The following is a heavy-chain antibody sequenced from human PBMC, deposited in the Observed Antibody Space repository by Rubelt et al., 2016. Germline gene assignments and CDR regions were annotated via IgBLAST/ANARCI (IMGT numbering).Heavy chain of an antibody. J-gene: IGHJ4*02. D-gene: IGHD1-14*01. V-gene: IGHV4-61*01. CDR2: FYSGST. CDR3: ARDRGRTPFDY. Sequence: QVQLRESGPGLVKPSETLSLTCSVSGGSVGPGSYFWNWIRQPPGKGLEGIGYFYSGSTNYKPSLKSPVTLSVETSKNLFSLSLRAVTAADTAVYYCARDRGRTPFDYWGQGILVTVSS. CDR1: GGSVGPGSYF.